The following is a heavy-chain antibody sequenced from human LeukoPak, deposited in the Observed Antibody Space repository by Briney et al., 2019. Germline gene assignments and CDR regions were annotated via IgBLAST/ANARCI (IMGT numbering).Heavy chain of an antibody. D-gene: IGHD2-8*01. Sequence: SETLSLTCTVSGGSISSYYWSWIRQPAGKGLEWIVRIYTSGSTNYNPSLKSRVTMSVDTSKNQFSLKLSSVTAADTAVYYCAREICTNGVCYTRGGFDPWGQGTLVTVSS. CDR1: GGSISSYY. CDR2: IYTSGST. V-gene: IGHV4-4*07. J-gene: IGHJ5*02. CDR3: AREICTNGVCYTRGGFDP.